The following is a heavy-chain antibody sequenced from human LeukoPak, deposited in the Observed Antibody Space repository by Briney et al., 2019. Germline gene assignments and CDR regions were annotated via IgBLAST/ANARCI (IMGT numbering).Heavy chain of an antibody. J-gene: IGHJ4*02. D-gene: IGHD4-23*01. Sequence: GESLKISCQGSGYSFNTYWIAWVRQMPGKGLEWMGIIYPGGSRTTYSPSFQGQVTISADRSIDTAYLQWSSLKASDTAMYYCTRDLDYGGNSDDFDLWGQGTLVTVSS. CDR3: TRDLDYGGNSDDFDL. CDR2: IYPGGSRT. V-gene: IGHV5-51*01. CDR1: GYSFNTYW.